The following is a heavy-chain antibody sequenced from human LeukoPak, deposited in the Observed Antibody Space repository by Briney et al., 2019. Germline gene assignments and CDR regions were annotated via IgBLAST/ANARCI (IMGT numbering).Heavy chain of an antibody. V-gene: IGHV4-34*01. Sequence: SETLSLTCAVYGGSFSGYYWSWIRQPPGKGLEWIGEINHSGSTNYNPSLKSRATISVDTSKNQFSLKLSSVTAADTAVYYCARVKRFVKAARQRNYYYYYMDVWGKGTTVTVSS. CDR1: GGSFSGYY. CDR3: ARVKRFVKAARQRNYYYYYMDV. D-gene: IGHD6-6*01. CDR2: INHSGST. J-gene: IGHJ6*03.